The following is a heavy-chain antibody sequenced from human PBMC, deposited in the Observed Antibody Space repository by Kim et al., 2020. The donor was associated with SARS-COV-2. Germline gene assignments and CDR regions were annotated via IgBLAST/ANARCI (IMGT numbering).Heavy chain of an antibody. D-gene: IGHD2-2*01. CDR3: ARGGKSPVPAAKGAGQGWFDP. J-gene: IGHJ5*02. Sequence: SETLSLTCAVYGGSFSGYYWSWIRQPPGKGLEWIGEINHSGSTNYNPSLKSRVTISVDTSKNQFSLKLSSVTAADTAVYYCARGGKSPVPAAKGAGQGWFDPWGQGTLVTVSS. CDR1: GGSFSGYY. CDR2: INHSGST. V-gene: IGHV4-34*01.